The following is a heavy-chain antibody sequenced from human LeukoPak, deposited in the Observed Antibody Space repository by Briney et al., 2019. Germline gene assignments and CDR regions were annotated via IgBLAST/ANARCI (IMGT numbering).Heavy chain of an antibody. J-gene: IGHJ4*02. Sequence: SETLSLTCTVSGGSISSYYWSWIRQPPGKGLEWVGYIYYSGSTNYNPSLKSRVTISVDTSKNQFSLKLSSVTAADTAVYYCVRVGGANSPFGSWGQGTLVTVSS. D-gene: IGHD4-23*01. CDR3: VRVGGANSPFGS. V-gene: IGHV4-59*01. CDR1: GGSISSYY. CDR2: IYYSGST.